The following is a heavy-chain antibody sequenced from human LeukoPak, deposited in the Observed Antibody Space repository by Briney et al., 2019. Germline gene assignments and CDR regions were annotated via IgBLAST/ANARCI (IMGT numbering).Heavy chain of an antibody. D-gene: IGHD1-26*01. V-gene: IGHV1-24*01. CDR2: FDPKDGET. CDR3: ATVRELPGYYFDY. J-gene: IGHJ4*02. CDR1: GYTLTELS. Sequence: VASVKVSCKVSGYTLTELSMHWVRQAPGKGLEWMGGFDPKDGETIYAQKFQGRVTMTEDTSTDTAYMELSSLRSEDTAVYYCATVRELPGYYFDYWGQGTLVTVSS.